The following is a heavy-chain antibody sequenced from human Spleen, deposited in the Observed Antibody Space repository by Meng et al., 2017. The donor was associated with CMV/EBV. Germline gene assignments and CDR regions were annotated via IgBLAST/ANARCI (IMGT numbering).Heavy chain of an antibody. Sequence: GGSLRLSCAVYGGSFSGYYWSWIRQPPGKGLEWVSVIYSGGSTYYADSVKGRFTISRDNSKNTLYLQMNSLRAEDTAVYYCARGGSSGYGYDYWGQGTLVTVSS. V-gene: IGHV3-66*02. CDR2: IYSGGST. D-gene: IGHD3-22*01. CDR1: GGSFSGYY. CDR3: ARGGSSGYGYDY. J-gene: IGHJ4*02.